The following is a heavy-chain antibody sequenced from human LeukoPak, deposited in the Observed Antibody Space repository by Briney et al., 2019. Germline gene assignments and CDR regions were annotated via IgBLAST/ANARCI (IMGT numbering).Heavy chain of an antibody. CDR1: GGPFSGYF. CDR2: VHNSGTT. Sequence: SETLSLTCAVSGGPFSGYFWSWIRQSSGKGLEWIGEVHNSGTTNYNPSLNSRVTISEDTSKNQFYLNLSSVTAADTAVYYCARRYYYNLGSFPFDFWGQGTLVSVSS. D-gene: IGHD3-10*01. V-gene: IGHV4-34*01. J-gene: IGHJ4*02. CDR3: ARRYYYNLGSFPFDF.